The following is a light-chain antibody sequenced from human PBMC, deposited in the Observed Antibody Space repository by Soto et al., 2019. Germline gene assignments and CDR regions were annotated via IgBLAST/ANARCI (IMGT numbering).Light chain of an antibody. Sequence: DIVMTQSPDSLAVSLGERATINCKSSRSVLYNSNNKNYLAWYQQKPGQPPKLLIYWASTRESGVPDRFSGSGSETDFTLTISSLQAEDVAVYYCQHYYTTPRTFGQGTKLEIQ. CDR3: QHYYTTPRT. J-gene: IGKJ2*01. V-gene: IGKV4-1*01. CDR2: WAS. CDR1: RSVLYNSNNKNY.